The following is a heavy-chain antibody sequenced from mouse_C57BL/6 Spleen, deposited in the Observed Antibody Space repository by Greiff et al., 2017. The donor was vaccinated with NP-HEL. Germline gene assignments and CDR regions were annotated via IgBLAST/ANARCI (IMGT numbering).Heavy chain of an antibody. CDR3: AAGGFAY. J-gene: IGHJ3*01. CDR1: GYTFTSYT. Sequence: QVQLKESGAEPARPGASVKMSCKASGYTFTSYTMHWVKQRPGQGLEWIGYINPSSGYTKYNQKFKDKATLTADKSSSTAYMQLSSLTSEDSAVYYCAAGGFAYWGQGTLVTVSA. V-gene: IGHV1-4*01. CDR2: INPSSGYT.